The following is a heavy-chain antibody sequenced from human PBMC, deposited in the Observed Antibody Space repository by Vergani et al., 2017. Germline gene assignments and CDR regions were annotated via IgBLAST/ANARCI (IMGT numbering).Heavy chain of an antibody. J-gene: IGHJ3*02. CDR2: ISIDGSIT. CDR1: GFTLSNYD. CDR3: GRDAFKGKPDVVDI. V-gene: IGHV3-30*19. Sequence: QVQLVESGGGVVQRGGSLRLSCATSGFTLSNYDMQWIRQGPGKGLEWVAVISIDGSITHYGDSVKGRVTITRDNSKNTLYLQMTSLRGDDTAIYYCGRDAFKGKPDVVDIWGQGTMVTVSS.